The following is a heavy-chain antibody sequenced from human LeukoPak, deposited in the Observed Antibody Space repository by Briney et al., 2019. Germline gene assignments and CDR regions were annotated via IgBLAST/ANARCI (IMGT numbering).Heavy chain of an antibody. J-gene: IGHJ4*02. D-gene: IGHD6-19*01. CDR1: GGSISSYY. CDR3: VARAVAGSSYFDY. Sequence: PSETLSLTCTVSGGSISSYYWSWIRQPPGKGLEWIGYIYYSGSTNYNPSLKSRVTIPVDTSKNQFSLKLSSVTAADTAVYYCVARAVAGSSYFDYWGQGTLVTVSS. V-gene: IGHV4-59*08. CDR2: IYYSGST.